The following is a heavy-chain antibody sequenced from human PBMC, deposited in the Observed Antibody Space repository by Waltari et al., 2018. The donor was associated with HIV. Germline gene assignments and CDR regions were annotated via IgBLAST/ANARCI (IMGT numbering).Heavy chain of an antibody. J-gene: IGHJ6*02. CDR2: IYSSDST. CDR1: GGSVSSGGNY. D-gene: IGHD5-12*01. CDR3: ARAPGFSGYVSFYAMDV. Sequence: QVQLQESGPGLVNPSQTLSLTCTVSGGSVSSGGNYWSWIRQHPGKVLEWIGYIYSSDSTHYNPALKSRVTISVDTAKNQLSLKLSSVTVADTAVYYCARAPGFSGYVSFYAMDVWGQGTTVTVSS. V-gene: IGHV4-31*03.